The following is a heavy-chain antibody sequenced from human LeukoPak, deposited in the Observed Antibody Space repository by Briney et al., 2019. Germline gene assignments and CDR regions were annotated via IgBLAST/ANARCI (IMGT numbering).Heavy chain of an antibody. Sequence: GGSLRLSCVASGFTFSTYSMTWVRQAPGKGLEWVSYISSSGSTIYYADSVKGRFTISRDNAKNSLYLQMNSLRAEDTAVYYCASFFRRGYSYGYNYWGQGTLVTVSS. J-gene: IGHJ4*02. CDR2: ISSSGSTI. V-gene: IGHV3-48*04. CDR1: GFTFSTYS. CDR3: ASFFRRGYSYGYNY. D-gene: IGHD5-18*01.